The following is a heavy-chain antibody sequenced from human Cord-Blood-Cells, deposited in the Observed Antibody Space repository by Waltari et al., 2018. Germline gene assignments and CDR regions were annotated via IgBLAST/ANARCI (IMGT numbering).Heavy chain of an antibody. CDR3: ARDQRAGTTGWYFDL. Sequence: EVQLVESGGGLVQPGGSLRLSCAASGFTFSSYSMTWVRQAPGKGLEWVSYISSSSSTIYYADSVKGRFTISRDNTKNSLYLQMNSLRAEDMAVYYCARDQRAGTTGWYFDLWGRGTLVTVSS. CDR1: GFTFSSYS. V-gene: IGHV3-48*01. D-gene: IGHD1-7*01. CDR2: ISSSSSTI. J-gene: IGHJ2*01.